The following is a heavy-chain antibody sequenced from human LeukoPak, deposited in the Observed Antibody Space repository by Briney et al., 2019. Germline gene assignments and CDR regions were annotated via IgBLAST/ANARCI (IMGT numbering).Heavy chain of an antibody. V-gene: IGHV4-61*02. Sequence: SETLSLTCTVSGGSISSSSYYWSWIRQPAGKGLEWIGRIYTSGSTNYNPSLKSRVTISVDTSKNQFSLKLSSVTAADTAVYYCASGGGSGEFDYWGQGTLVTVSS. CDR2: IYTSGST. J-gene: IGHJ4*02. CDR1: GGSISSSSYY. D-gene: IGHD3-10*01. CDR3: ASGGGSGEFDY.